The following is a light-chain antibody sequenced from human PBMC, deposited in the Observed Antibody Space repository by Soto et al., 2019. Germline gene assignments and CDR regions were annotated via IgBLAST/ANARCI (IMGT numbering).Light chain of an antibody. V-gene: IGKV1-5*01. Sequence: DIQMTQSPSTLSASAGYRFTITCRASQSISSWLAWYQQKPGKAPKLLIYDASSLESGVPSRFSGSGSGTEFTLTISSLQPDDFATYYCQQYNSYLITFGQGTRREIK. CDR2: DAS. CDR1: QSISSW. J-gene: IGKJ5*01. CDR3: QQYNSYLIT.